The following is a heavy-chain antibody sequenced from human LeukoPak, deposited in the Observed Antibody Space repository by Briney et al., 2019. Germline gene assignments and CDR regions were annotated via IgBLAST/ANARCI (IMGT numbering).Heavy chain of an antibody. CDR3: AKSGVVVAATDS. CDR1: GFTFSSYA. J-gene: IGHJ5*02. CDR2: ISYDGSNK. V-gene: IGHV3-30*04. D-gene: IGHD2-15*01. Sequence: PGGSLRLSCAASGFTFSSYAMHWVRQAPGKGLEWVAVISYDGSNKYYADSVKGRFTISRDNSKNTLYLQMNSLRAEDTAVYYCAKSGVVVAATDSWGRGTLVTVSS.